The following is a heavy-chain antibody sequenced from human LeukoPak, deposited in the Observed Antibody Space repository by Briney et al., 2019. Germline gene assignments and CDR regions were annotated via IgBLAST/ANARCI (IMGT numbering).Heavy chain of an antibody. CDR2: IYYSGST. J-gene: IGHJ4*02. CDR1: AGSISNISYY. Sequence: KSSETLSLTCTVSAGSISNISYYWSWIRQPPGKGLEWIGYIYYSGSTNYNPSLKSRVTISVDTSKNQFSLKLSSVTAADTAVYYCATNRYSGSYFVWGQGTLVTVSS. V-gene: IGHV4-61*01. CDR3: ATNRYSGSYFV. D-gene: IGHD1-26*01.